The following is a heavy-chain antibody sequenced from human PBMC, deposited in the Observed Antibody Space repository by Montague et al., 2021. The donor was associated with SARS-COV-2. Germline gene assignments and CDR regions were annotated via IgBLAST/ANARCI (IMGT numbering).Heavy chain of an antibody. V-gene: IGHV4-39*01. J-gene: IGHJ6*03. CDR1: GDSVKTNLYY. CDR2: IYYTGTT. Sequence: SETLSLTCTVSGDSVKTNLYYWGWIRQPPGKGLEWIGNIYYTGTTYYNPSLKSRVTMSVDTSKNQSSLKLTSVTAADTAVYYCVRATLYMDVWGEGTTVAVSS. CDR3: VRATLYMDV.